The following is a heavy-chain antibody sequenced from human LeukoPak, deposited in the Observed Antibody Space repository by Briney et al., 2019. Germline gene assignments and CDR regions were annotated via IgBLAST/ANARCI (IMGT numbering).Heavy chain of an antibody. J-gene: IGHJ4*02. V-gene: IGHV4-39*07. CDR3: ATSLRYNWNYIDY. CDR2: IYYTGST. Sequence: SETLSLTCTVSGGSISSSGYYWGWIRQPPGTGLEWIGSIYYTGSTYYNPSLKSRVTISVDTAKNQFSLNLSSVTAADTAVYYCATSLRYNWNYIDYWGQGTLVTVSS. D-gene: IGHD1-20*01. CDR1: GGSISSSGYY.